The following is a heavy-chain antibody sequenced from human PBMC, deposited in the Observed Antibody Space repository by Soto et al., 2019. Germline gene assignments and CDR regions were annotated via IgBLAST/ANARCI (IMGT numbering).Heavy chain of an antibody. D-gene: IGHD6-19*01. CDR3: AKESAAGWHALHY. CDR2: IVINGGAT. V-gene: IGHV3-23*01. Sequence: AGFLRRSCASSGVTFRNYAMDWVRQAPVKGLEWVSSIVINGGATHYADSVKGRFTISRDNSNNMLYLQMSSLRAEDTAVHYCAKESAAGWHALHYWGQRTPDTAPQ. CDR1: GVTFRNYA. J-gene: IGHJ4*02.